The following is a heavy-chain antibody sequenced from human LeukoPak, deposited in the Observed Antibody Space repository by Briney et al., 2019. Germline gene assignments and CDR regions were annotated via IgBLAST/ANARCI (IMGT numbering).Heavy chain of an antibody. J-gene: IGHJ4*02. V-gene: IGHV1-24*01. CDR2: FDPEDAEV. CDR1: GNTLTDLS. D-gene: IGHD2-15*01. CDR3: AAEGQWSLVHYFNS. Sequence: GASVKVSCKVSGNTLTDLSIHWVRQAPEKGLDWMGGFDPEDAEVINAEKFQDRVTMTEDPSTDTAYLELSSLRSEDTAVYYCAAEGQWSLVHYFNSWGQGTLVTVSS.